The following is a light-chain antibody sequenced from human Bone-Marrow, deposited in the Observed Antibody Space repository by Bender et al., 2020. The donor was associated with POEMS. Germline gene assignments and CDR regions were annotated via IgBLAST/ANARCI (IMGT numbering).Light chain of an antibody. V-gene: IGLV1-44*01. Sequence: QSVLTQPPSASGTPGQRVTISCSGGSSNIGAHAVNWYQHLPGTAPKLLIYSSHRRPSEVPDRFSGSRSGTSASLTISGLQAEDEADYYCCSYATGYSVVFGGGTKVTVL. J-gene: IGLJ2*01. CDR2: SSH. CDR1: SSNIGAHA. CDR3: CSYATGYSVV.